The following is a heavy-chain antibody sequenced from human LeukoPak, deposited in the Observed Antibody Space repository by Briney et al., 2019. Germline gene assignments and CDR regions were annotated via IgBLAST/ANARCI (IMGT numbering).Heavy chain of an antibody. V-gene: IGHV3-53*01. D-gene: IGHD3-10*01. J-gene: IGHJ6*03. CDR2: IYSGGST. Sequence: PGGSLRLSCAASGFTVSSNYMSWVRQAPGKGLEWVSVIYSGGSTYYADSVKGRFTISRNNSKNTLYLQMNSLRAEDTAVYYCARRYTSITMVRGVIRYYYYMDVWGKGTTVTISS. CDR3: ARRYTSITMVRGVIRYYYYMDV. CDR1: GFTVSSNY.